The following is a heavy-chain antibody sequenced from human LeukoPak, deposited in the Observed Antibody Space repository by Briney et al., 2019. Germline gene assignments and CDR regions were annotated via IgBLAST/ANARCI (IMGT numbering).Heavy chain of an antibody. CDR2: INPNSGGT. J-gene: IGHJ4*02. Sequence: ASVKVSCKASGYTFTGHYMHWVRQAPGQELEWMGRINPNSGGTNYAQKFQGRVTMTRDTSITTAYMELSRLRSDDTAVYYCARNDYATDYFDYWGQGTLVTVSS. V-gene: IGHV1-2*06. CDR1: GYTFTGHY. CDR3: ARNDYATDYFDY. D-gene: IGHD1-1*01.